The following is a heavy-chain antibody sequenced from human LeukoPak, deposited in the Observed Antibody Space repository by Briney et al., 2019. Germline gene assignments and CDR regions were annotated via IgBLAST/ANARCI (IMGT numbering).Heavy chain of an antibody. V-gene: IGHV5-51*01. CDR2: IYPRDSDT. CDR3: ATAGYSSLFDY. Sequence: GESLTVSCKGSGYSFTSYWIGWVRQMPGKGLEGMGIIYPRDSDTRYSRSFQGQVTISADKSINTAYLQWSSLKASDSAMYYCATAGYSSLFDYWGQGTLVTVSS. D-gene: IGHD6-6*01. J-gene: IGHJ4*02. CDR1: GYSFTSYW.